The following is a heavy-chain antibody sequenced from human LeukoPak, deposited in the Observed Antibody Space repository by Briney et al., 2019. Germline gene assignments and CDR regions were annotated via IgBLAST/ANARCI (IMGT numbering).Heavy chain of an antibody. D-gene: IGHD1-26*01. J-gene: IGHJ4*02. CDR3: ASGVRVGANPFDY. CDR1: GYSFTSCG. V-gene: IGHV1-18*01. CDR2: SSANNSNT. Sequence: ASVKVSCKASGYSFTSCGISWVRQAPGQGLEWMGWSSANNSNTNYAQKLHGRVTMTTDTSTSTAYIELRSLRSDDTAVYYCASGVRVGANPFDYWGQGTLVTVSS.